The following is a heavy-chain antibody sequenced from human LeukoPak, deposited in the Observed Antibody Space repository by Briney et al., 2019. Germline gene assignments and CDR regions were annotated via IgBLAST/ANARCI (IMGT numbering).Heavy chain of an antibody. Sequence: AASVKVSCKASAYTFTGYYMHWVRQAPGQGLKSMAPINPKSGGTTYAQKFRGRVTMTRDTSISTGYVELSRLRSDDTAVYYCARDRRYYYDSSGYWGRLDAFDIWGQGTMVTVSS. D-gene: IGHD3-22*01. CDR2: INPKSGGT. V-gene: IGHV1-2*06. CDR1: AYTFTGYY. CDR3: ARDRRYYYDSSGYWGRLDAFDI. J-gene: IGHJ3*02.